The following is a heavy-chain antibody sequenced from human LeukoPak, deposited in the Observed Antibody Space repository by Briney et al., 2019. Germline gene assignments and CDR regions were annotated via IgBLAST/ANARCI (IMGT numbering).Heavy chain of an antibody. J-gene: IGHJ4*02. D-gene: IGHD3-3*01. V-gene: IGHV4-39*07. CDR3: ARVPDFWSGYYRSRYFDY. Sequence: SETLSLTCTVSGGSISSSSYYWGWIRQPPGKGLEWIGSIYYSGSTYYNPSLKSRVTISVDTSKNQFSLKLSSVTAADTAVYYCARVPDFWSGYYRSRYFDYWGQGTLVTVSS. CDR2: IYYSGST. CDR1: GGSISSSSYY.